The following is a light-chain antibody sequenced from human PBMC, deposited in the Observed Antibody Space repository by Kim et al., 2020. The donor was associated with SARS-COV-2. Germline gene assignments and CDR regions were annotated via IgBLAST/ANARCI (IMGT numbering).Light chain of an antibody. CDR1: SSDIGGYYY. V-gene: IGLV2-8*01. J-gene: IGLJ2*01. CDR3: SSYAGSNNLI. Sequence: QSALTQPPSASGSPGQSVTISCTGTSSDIGGYYYVSWYQQHPGKAPKLMIYEVSERPSGVPDRFFGSKSGNTASLTVSGLQAEDEADYYCSSYAGSNNLIFGGGTQLTVL. CDR2: EVS.